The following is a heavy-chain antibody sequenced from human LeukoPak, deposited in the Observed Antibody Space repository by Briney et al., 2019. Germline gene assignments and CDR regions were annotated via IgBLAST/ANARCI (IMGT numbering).Heavy chain of an antibody. J-gene: IGHJ4*02. CDR3: ARDDGFGELSFDY. Sequence: GASVKVSCKASGYTFTGYYMHWVRQAPGQELEWMGWINPNSGGTNYAQKFQGRVTMTRDTSISTAYMELSRLRSDDTAVYYCARDDGFGELSFDYWGQGTLVTVSS. CDR1: GYTFTGYY. V-gene: IGHV1-2*02. D-gene: IGHD3-10*01. CDR2: INPNSGGT.